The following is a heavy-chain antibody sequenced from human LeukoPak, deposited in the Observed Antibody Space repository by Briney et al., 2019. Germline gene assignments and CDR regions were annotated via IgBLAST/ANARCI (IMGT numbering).Heavy chain of an antibody. CDR2: IIPILGIA. Sequence: SVTVSCTASAATFTIYAISWVRQAPGQGLEWMGRIIPILGIANYAKKFQGRVTITADKSTSTAYMELSSLRSEDTAVYYCYGFFDYWGQGTLVTVSS. CDR3: YGFFDY. J-gene: IGHJ4*02. D-gene: IGHD4-17*01. CDR1: AATFTIYA. V-gene: IGHV1-69*04.